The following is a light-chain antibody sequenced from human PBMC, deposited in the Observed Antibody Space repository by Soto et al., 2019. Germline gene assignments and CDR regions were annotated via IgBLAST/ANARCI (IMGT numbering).Light chain of an antibody. CDR2: WAS. CDR3: QQYYTTPPYT. Sequence: DIVMTQSPDSLAVSLGERAAINCKYSQSILFTSNNKNYLAWYQQKPGQPPKLLIYWASARESGVPDRFSGSGSRTDLTLIISSLQAEDVAVYSCQQYYTTPPYTFGQGTKVEIK. V-gene: IGKV4-1*01. CDR1: QSILFTSNNKNY. J-gene: IGKJ2*01.